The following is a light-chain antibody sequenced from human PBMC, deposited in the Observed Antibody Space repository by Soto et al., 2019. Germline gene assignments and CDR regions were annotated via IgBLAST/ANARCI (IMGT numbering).Light chain of an antibody. V-gene: IGLV1-51*02. CDR2: ENN. J-gene: IGLJ1*01. Sequence: QAVVTQPPSVSAAPGQKVTISCSGSSFNIGNNYVSWYQQLPGTAPKLLIYENNKRPSGIPDRFSGSKSGTSATLGITGLQTGDEADYYCGTWDSSLSAYVFGTGTQLTVL. CDR3: GTWDSSLSAYV. CDR1: SFNIGNNY.